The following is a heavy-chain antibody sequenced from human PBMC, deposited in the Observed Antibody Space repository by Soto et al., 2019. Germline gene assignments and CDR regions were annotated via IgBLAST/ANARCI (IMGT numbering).Heavy chain of an antibody. CDR1: GVTFSSYA. CDR3: ARGHRGGSGSPASYSYSGLDV. CDR2: VSAGGDMT. V-gene: IGHV3-23*01. D-gene: IGHD3-10*01. J-gene: IGHJ6*02. Sequence: DVQLLESGGDLVQPGGSLRLSCAASGVTFSSYAMSWVRQAPGKGLEWVSSVSAGGDMTYYSDSVKGRFTIPRDNSNNALFLQMNSLRAEDTALYYCARGHRGGSGSPASYSYSGLDVWGQGTTVTVSS.